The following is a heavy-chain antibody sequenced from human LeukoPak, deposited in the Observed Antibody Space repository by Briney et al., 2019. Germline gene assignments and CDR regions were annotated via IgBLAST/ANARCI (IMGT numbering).Heavy chain of an antibody. V-gene: IGHV3-48*01. J-gene: IGHJ4*02. CDR2: ITTTSSTT. D-gene: IGHD6-13*01. CDR3: ASGPTPGVAAAADY. CDR1: GFTFSGYS. Sequence: GGSLRLSCAASGFTFSGYSMHWVRQAPGKGLEWISDITTTSSTTYYIDSVEGRFTISRDNARNSLYLQMNSLRADDTAVYYCASGPTPGVAAAADYWGQGTLVTVSS.